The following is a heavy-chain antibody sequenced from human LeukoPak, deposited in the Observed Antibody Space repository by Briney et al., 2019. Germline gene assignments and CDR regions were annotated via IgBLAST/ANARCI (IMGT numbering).Heavy chain of an antibody. Sequence: VASVKVSCKASGYTFTSYDINWVRQATGQGLEWMGWMNPNSGNTGYAQKFQGRVTMTRNTSISTAYMELSSLRSEDTAVYYCARLGFSRPYYYYYMDVWGKGTTVTVSS. V-gene: IGHV1-8*01. CDR2: MNPNSGNT. CDR3: ARLGFSRPYYYYYMDV. D-gene: IGHD1-26*01. J-gene: IGHJ6*03. CDR1: GYTFTSYD.